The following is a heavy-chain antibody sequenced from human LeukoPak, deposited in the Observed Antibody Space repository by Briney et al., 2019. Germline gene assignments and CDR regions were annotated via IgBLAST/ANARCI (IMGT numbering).Heavy chain of an antibody. J-gene: IGHJ4*02. CDR3: ARTWMTTVTTFDY. CDR2: ISYDGSNK. V-gene: IGHV3-30*04. D-gene: IGHD4-17*01. CDR1: GLTFSSYA. Sequence: GGSLRLSCAASGLTFSSYAMHWVRQAPGKGLEWVAVISYDGSNKYYADSVKGRFTISRDNSKNTLYLQMNSLRAEDTAVYYCARTWMTTVTTFDYWGQGTLVTVSS.